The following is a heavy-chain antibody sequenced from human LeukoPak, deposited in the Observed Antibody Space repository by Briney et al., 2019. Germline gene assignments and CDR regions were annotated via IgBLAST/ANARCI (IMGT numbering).Heavy chain of an antibody. CDR3: VRQAVAGCWFDP. V-gene: IGHV4-39*07. Sequence: SETLSLTCTVSGGSISRSSYYWGWIRQPPGKGLEWIGSMNFSGSTYYNSSLKSRVTISVDTSKNQLSLNLRSVTAADTAVYYCVRQAVAGCWFDPWGQGTLVSVSS. J-gene: IGHJ5*02. D-gene: IGHD6-19*01. CDR1: GGSISRSSYY. CDR2: MNFSGST.